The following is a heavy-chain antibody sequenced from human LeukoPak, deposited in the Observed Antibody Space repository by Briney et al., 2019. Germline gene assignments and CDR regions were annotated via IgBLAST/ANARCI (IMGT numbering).Heavy chain of an antibody. CDR1: GGSISSGGYY. CDR2: IYYSGST. J-gene: IGHJ3*02. Sequence: PSQTLSLTCTVSGGSISSGGYYWSWVRQHPGEGLEWIVYIYYSGSTYYNPSLKSRVTISVDTSNTQFSLKLSSVTAADTAVYYCARDTYYDSSGYYPPGAFDIWGQGTMVTVSS. CDR3: ARDTYYDSSGYYPPGAFDI. V-gene: IGHV4-31*03. D-gene: IGHD3-22*01.